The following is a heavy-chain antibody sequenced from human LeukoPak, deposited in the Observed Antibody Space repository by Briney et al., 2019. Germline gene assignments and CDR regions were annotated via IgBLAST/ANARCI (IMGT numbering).Heavy chain of an antibody. V-gene: IGHV4-30-4*01. CDR2: IYYSGST. CDR3: ARGASIRYYYYYYGMDV. Sequence: PSETLSLTCTVSGGSLSSGDYYWSWIRQPPGKGLEWIGYIYYSGSTYYNPSLKSRVTISVDTSKNQFSLKLSSVTAADTAVYYCARGASIRYYYYYYGMDVWGQGTTVTVSS. CDR1: GGSLSSGDYY. J-gene: IGHJ6*02.